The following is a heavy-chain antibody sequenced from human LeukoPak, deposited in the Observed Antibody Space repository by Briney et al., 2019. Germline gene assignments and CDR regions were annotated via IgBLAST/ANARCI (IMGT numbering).Heavy chain of an antibody. CDR1: DGSISSYY. J-gene: IGHJ5*02. CDR2: IHYTGST. V-gene: IGHV4-59*01. D-gene: IGHD3-10*01. Sequence: SETLSLTCTVSDGSISSYYWSWIRQSPGKGLECIGYIHYTGSTNYNPSLKSRVTISVETSKNQFSLKLKSVTAADTAVYYCARGGYYDSGNDFRFDPWGQGTLVTVSS. CDR3: ARGGYYDSGNDFRFDP.